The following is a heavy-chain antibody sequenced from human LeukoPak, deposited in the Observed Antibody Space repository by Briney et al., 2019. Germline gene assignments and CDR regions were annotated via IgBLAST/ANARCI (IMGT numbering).Heavy chain of an antibody. V-gene: IGHV1-18*01. CDR1: GYTFTNYG. CDR2: ISGYNGNK. Sequence: ASVKVSCKASGYTFTNYGISWVRQAPGQGLEWMGWISGYNGNKNYKQKLQGRVTVTTDTSTNTAYMELRSLRSDDTAVYYCARGGYSSSSDAFDIWGQGTMVTVSS. CDR3: ARGGYSSSSDAFDI. D-gene: IGHD6-6*01. J-gene: IGHJ3*02.